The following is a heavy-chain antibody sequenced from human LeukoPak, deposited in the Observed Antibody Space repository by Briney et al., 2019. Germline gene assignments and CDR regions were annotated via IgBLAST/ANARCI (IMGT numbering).Heavy chain of an antibody. D-gene: IGHD3-3*01. CDR3: ARGYEGYLDY. CDR2: INHIGRT. Sequence: PSETLPLTCTVYGESFNVYFWSWIRQPPGKGLEWIGEINHIGRTNSDPSVKSRVTMSIDTSKNQFSLKLTSVSAADTAVYYCARGYEGYLDYWGQGTLVTVSS. V-gene: IGHV4-34*01. J-gene: IGHJ4*02. CDR1: GESFNVYF.